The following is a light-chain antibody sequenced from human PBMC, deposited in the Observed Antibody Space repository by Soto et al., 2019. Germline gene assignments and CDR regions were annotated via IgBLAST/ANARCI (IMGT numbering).Light chain of an antibody. CDR2: DTK. J-gene: IGLJ2*01. CDR1: KSNVGRNY. CDR3: GTWDSRLSGVL. Sequence: QSVLTQPPSVSAATGQTVTVSCSGNKSNVGRNYVSWYQQFPGTAPRLLIYDTKKRPLGIPGRFSGSKSGTSATLGITGLQTGDEAIYYCGTWDSRLSGVLFVGGTKLTVL. V-gene: IGLV1-51*01.